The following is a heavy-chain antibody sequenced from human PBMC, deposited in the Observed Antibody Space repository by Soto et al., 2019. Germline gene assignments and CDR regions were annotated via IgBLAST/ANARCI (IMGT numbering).Heavy chain of an antibody. CDR3: ARGYGYYGSGGHPRHSRFDY. Sequence: SETLSLTCAVYGGSFSGYYWSWIRQPPGKGLEWIGEINHSGSTNYNPSLKSRVTISVDTSKNQFSLKLSSVTAADTAVYYCARGYGYYGSGGHPRHSRFDYWGQGTLVTVSS. CDR2: INHSGST. J-gene: IGHJ4*02. D-gene: IGHD3-10*01. V-gene: IGHV4-34*01. CDR1: GGSFSGYY.